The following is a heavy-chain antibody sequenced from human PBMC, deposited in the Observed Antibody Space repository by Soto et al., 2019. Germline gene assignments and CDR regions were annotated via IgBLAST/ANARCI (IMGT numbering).Heavy chain of an antibody. D-gene: IGHD2-15*01. CDR1: GFTFSSYA. CDR2: ISGSGGST. Sequence: GGSLRLSCAASGFTFSSYAMSWVRQAPGKGLEWVSAISGSGGSTYYADSVKGRFTISRDNSKNTLYLQMNSLRAEDTAVYYCAKDGRCSGGSCYPDAFDIWGQGTMVTVSS. CDR3: AKDGRCSGGSCYPDAFDI. V-gene: IGHV3-23*01. J-gene: IGHJ3*02.